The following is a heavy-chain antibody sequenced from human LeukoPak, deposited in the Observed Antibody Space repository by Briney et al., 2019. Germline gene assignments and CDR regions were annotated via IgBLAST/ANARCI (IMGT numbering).Heavy chain of an antibody. J-gene: IGHJ3*02. Sequence: ASVKVSCKASGYTFTSYDINWVRQATGQGLEWMGWMNPNGGNTGYAQKFQGRVTMTRNTSISTAYMELSSLRSEDTAVYYCARGGMHYYDSSGYPFAFDIWGQGTMVTVSS. CDR3: ARGGMHYYDSSGYPFAFDI. V-gene: IGHV1-8*01. CDR1: GYTFTSYD. CDR2: MNPNGGNT. D-gene: IGHD3-22*01.